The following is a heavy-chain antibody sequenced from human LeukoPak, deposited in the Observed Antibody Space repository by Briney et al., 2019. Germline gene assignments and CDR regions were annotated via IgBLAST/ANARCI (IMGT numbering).Heavy chain of an antibody. J-gene: IGHJ4*02. CDR3: AREWLNSGSLTEY. D-gene: IGHD1-26*01. CDR1: GFTFRDYW. V-gene: IGHV3-74*01. Sequence: GGSLRLSCAASGFTFRDYWMHWVRQAPGKGLVWVARIDSDGTKTTYADSVRGRFTIFRDNAKNNLYLQMNSVRADDTAVYYCAREWLNSGSLTEYWGQGTLVTVSS. CDR2: IDSDGTKT.